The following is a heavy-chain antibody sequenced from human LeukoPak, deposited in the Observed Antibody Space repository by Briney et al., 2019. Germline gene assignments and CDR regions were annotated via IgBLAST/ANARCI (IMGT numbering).Heavy chain of an antibody. Sequence: SETLSLTCTVSGGSVSDYYWSWIRQSPGKGLEWIGYIYYTGTSYNPSLKSRVTISADTSKNQFSLNLSSVTAADTAVYYCARSSGYDSGPSAWGQGTLVTVSS. CDR1: GGSVSDYY. V-gene: IGHV4-59*02. J-gene: IGHJ4*02. CDR3: ARSSGYDSGPSA. D-gene: IGHD5-12*01. CDR2: IYYTGT.